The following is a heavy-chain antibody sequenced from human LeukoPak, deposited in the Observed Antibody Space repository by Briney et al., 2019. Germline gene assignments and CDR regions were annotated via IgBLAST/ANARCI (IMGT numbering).Heavy chain of an antibody. J-gene: IGHJ3*02. CDR2: LHYSGST. CDR1: GGSISSSSYY. CDR3: ARRPSPSDAFDI. V-gene: IGHV4-39*01. Sequence: PSETLSLTCTVSGGSISSSSYYWGWIRQPPGKGLQWIGSLHYSGSTHYNPSLKRRVTISADMSKDQFSLKLSSVTAADTAVYYCARRPSPSDAFDIWGQGTMVTVSS.